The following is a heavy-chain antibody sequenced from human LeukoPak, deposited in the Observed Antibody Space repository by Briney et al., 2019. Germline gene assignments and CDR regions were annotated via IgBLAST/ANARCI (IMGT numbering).Heavy chain of an antibody. Sequence: GGSLRLSCAASGFTFSSYGMSWVRQAPGKGLEWVSAISGSGGSTYYADSVKGRFTISRDNSKNTLYLQMNSLRAEDTAVYYCAKDRGVGYCSSTSCYNWFDPWGQGTLVTVSS. CDR2: ISGSGGST. CDR3: AKDRGVGYCSSTSCYNWFDP. D-gene: IGHD2-2*01. CDR1: GFTFSSYG. V-gene: IGHV3-23*01. J-gene: IGHJ5*02.